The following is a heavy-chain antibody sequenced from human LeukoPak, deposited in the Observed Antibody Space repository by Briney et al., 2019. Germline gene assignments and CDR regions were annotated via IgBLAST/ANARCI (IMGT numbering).Heavy chain of an antibody. J-gene: IGHJ4*02. Sequence: GRSLRLSCAASGFTFSIYGIHWVRQAPGKGLEWVAVIWHDGSNKYYADSVKGRFTISRDNSKNTLYLQMDSLRAEDTAVYYGARASGPFDYWGQGTLVTVSS. V-gene: IGHV3-33*01. CDR1: GFTFSIYG. CDR2: IWHDGSNK. CDR3: ARASGPFDY. D-gene: IGHD6-19*01.